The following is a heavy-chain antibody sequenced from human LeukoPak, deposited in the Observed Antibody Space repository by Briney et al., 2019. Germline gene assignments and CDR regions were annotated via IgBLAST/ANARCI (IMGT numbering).Heavy chain of an antibody. CDR2: IFYNEGT. Sequence: PSETLSLTCTVSSGSFRTYYWSWIRQHPGKGLEWIGYIFYNEGTSYNPSLKSRVTISVDTSNNQLSLKVNSVTAADTAMYYCVKSNSRYQPWTLDIWGRGTMVTVSS. J-gene: IGHJ3*02. CDR3: VKSNSRYQPWTLDI. V-gene: IGHV4-59*01. D-gene: IGHD2-2*01. CDR1: SGSFRTYY.